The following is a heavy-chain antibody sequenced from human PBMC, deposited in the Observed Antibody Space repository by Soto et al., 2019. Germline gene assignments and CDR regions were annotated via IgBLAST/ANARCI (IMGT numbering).Heavy chain of an antibody. CDR3: AREYACSSNFFDS. J-gene: IGHJ4*02. CDR2: ISHSGST. CDR1: GGSISSAAYY. V-gene: IGHV4-31*03. Sequence: SETLSLTCTVSGGSISSAAYYWSWIRQHPGKDLEWIGYISHSGSTYYTPSLKSRVIISADTSKNQFSLNLNSVTAADTAVYYCAREYACSSNFFDSWGQGTLVTVSS. D-gene: IGHD2-15*01.